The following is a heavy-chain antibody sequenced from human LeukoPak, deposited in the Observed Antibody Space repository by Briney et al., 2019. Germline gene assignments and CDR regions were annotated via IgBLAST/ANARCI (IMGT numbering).Heavy chain of an antibody. Sequence: GGSLRLSCAASGFTSSSYAMHWVRQAPGKGLEWVAFIRYDGTSKYYADSVRGRFTISRDNSKNTLYLQMNSLRAEDTAVYYCAKGQQQLIDYWGQGTLVTVSS. D-gene: IGHD6-13*01. V-gene: IGHV3-30*02. CDR3: AKGQQQLIDY. CDR2: IRYDGTSK. J-gene: IGHJ4*02. CDR1: GFTSSSYA.